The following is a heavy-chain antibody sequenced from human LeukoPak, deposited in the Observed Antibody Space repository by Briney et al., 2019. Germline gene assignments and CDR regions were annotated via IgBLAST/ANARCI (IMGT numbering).Heavy chain of an antibody. J-gene: IGHJ4*02. D-gene: IGHD6-19*01. CDR1: GGSISPYY. CDR3: ARAQRIAVAGLYFDY. CDR2: INHSGST. Sequence: SGTLSLTCTVSGGSISPYYWSWIRQPPGKGLEWIGEINHSGSTNYNPSLKSRVTISVDTSKNQFSLKLSSVTAADTAVYYCARAQRIAVAGLYFDYWGQGTLVTVSS. V-gene: IGHV4-34*01.